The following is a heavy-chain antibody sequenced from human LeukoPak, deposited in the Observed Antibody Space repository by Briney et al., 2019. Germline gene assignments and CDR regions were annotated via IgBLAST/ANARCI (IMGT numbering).Heavy chain of an antibody. Sequence: ASVKVSCKASGYTFTSYYMHWVRQAPGQGLEWMGWISAYNGNTNYAQKLQGRVTMTTDTSTSTAYMELRSLRSDDTAVYYCARTYSSSSQFDYWGQGTLVTVSS. CDR2: ISAYNGNT. CDR3: ARTYSSSSQFDY. CDR1: GYTFTSYY. V-gene: IGHV1-18*04. D-gene: IGHD6-13*01. J-gene: IGHJ4*02.